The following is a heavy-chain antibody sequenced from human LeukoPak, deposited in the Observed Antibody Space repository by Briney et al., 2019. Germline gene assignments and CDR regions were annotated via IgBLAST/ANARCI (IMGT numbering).Heavy chain of an antibody. J-gene: IGHJ4*02. CDR3: AKVGILGATRYFDY. D-gene: IGHD1-26*01. CDR2: ISGSGGGP. Sequence: GGSLRLSCAASGLTFRSYAMSRVRQAPGKGLEWVSSISGSGGGPYYADSVKGRFTISRDNSKNVMYLQMNSLRAEDTAVYYCAKVGILGATRYFDYWGQGTLVTVSS. V-gene: IGHV3-23*01. CDR1: GLTFRSYA.